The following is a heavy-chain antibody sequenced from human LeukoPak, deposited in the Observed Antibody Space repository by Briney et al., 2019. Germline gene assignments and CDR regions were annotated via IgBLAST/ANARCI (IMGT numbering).Heavy chain of an antibody. CDR1: GFSVSNNH. Sequence: GGSLRLSCVVSGFSVSNNHVSWVRQAPGKGLEWVSVIYSGNTIKYADSVKGRFTISRDNSKNTVYLQMSSLGAEDTALYYCATIGTGDYRDDSWGQGTLVTVSS. CDR2: IYSGNTI. D-gene: IGHD3/OR15-3a*01. J-gene: IGHJ5*01. CDR3: ATIGTGDYRDDS. V-gene: IGHV3-66*01.